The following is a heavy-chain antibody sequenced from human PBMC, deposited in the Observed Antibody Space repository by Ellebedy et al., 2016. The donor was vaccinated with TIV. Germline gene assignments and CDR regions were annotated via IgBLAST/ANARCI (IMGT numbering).Heavy chain of an antibody. J-gene: IGHJ4*02. CDR2: MNPNSANT. CDR3: ARGTSSPSVDFDY. V-gene: IGHV1-8*01. CDR1: RYTFTSYD. Sequence: ASVKVSXKASRYTFTSYDINWVRQATGQGLEWMGWMNPNSANTGYAQKFHGRVTMTRNTSINTAYMELSSLRSEDTAVYYCARGTSSPSVDFDYWGQGTLVTVSS.